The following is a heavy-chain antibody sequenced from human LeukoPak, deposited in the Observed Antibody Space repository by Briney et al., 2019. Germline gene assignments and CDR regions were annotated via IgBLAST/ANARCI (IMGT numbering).Heavy chain of an antibody. V-gene: IGHV1-8*02. CDR1: GGDSSSYA. CDR2: MNPNSGNT. J-gene: IGHJ4*02. Sequence: ASVKVSCKASGGDSSSYAINWVRQATGQGLEWMGWMNPNSGNTGYAQKFQGRVTMTRNTSISTAYMELSSLRSEDTAVYYCARGGNLDYWGQGTLVTVSS. CDR3: ARGGNLDY. D-gene: IGHD2/OR15-2a*01.